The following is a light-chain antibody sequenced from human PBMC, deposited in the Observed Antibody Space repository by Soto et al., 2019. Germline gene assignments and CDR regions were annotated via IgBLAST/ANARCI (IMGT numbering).Light chain of an antibody. CDR2: DAS. J-gene: IGKJ1*01. CDR1: QSVSSY. V-gene: IGKV3-11*01. Sequence: EIVLTQSPATLSLSPGERATLSCRASQSVSSYLAWYQQKPGQAPRLLIYDASNRATGIPARFSGSGSGTDFTLTISSLEPEDFSVYYCQQRSHWPPVTFGQGTKVEIK. CDR3: QQRSHWPPVT.